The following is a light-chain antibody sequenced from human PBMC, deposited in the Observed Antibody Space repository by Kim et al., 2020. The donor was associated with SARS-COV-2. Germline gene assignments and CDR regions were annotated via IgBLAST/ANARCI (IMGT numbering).Light chain of an antibody. CDR1: QSITSG. CDR3: QQHNGF. Sequence: TLSASVGDTVTITCRASQSITSGLAWYQQKPGKAPKLLIYLVSNLDSGVPSRFSGSGSGTHFTLTNSSLQPDDFATYYCQQHNGFFGGGTKVDIK. CDR2: LVS. V-gene: IGKV1-5*01. J-gene: IGKJ4*01.